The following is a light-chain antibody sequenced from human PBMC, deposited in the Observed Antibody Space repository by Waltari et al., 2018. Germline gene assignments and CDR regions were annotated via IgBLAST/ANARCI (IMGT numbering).Light chain of an antibody. CDR3: CSYASSTTTNWV. CDR2: DAI. Sequence: QSSLTQPASGSWAPGQSSTVSCTGISSDDVSYNFVSWYQQHPRKAPQLMINDAIMRPAGGSDRGSGCKTGDTASLTTSALQREDEGDYYCCSYASSTTTNWVFGGGTKLTVL. CDR1: SSDDVSYNF. J-gene: IGLJ3*02. V-gene: IGLV2-23*01.